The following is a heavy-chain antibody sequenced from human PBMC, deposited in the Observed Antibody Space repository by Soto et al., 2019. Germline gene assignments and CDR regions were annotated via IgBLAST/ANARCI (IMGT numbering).Heavy chain of an antibody. Sequence: GASVKVSCKASGGTFSSYAISWVRQAPGQGLEWMGGIIPIFGTANYAQKFQGRVTITADESTSTAYIELSSLRSEDTAVYYCARQRAHIAAAGTSYYYYYGMDVWGQGTTVTVSS. CDR2: IIPIFGTA. CDR3: ARQRAHIAAAGTSYYYYYGMDV. D-gene: IGHD6-13*01. V-gene: IGHV1-69*13. J-gene: IGHJ6*02. CDR1: GGTFSSYA.